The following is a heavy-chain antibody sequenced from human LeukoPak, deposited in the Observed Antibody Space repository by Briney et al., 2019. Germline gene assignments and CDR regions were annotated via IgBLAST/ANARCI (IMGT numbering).Heavy chain of an antibody. CDR3: ATRTGKMTTVTVGILFDY. CDR2: INHRGST. J-gene: IGHJ4*02. D-gene: IGHD4-17*01. CDR1: GGSISSGSYY. Sequence: PSQTLSLTCTVSGGSISSGSYYWSWIRQPPGKGLEWIGEINHRGSTYYNPSLKSRVTISVDTSKNQFSLKLSSVTAADTAVYYCATRTGKMTTVTVGILFDYWGQGTLSPSPQ. V-gene: IGHV4-39*01.